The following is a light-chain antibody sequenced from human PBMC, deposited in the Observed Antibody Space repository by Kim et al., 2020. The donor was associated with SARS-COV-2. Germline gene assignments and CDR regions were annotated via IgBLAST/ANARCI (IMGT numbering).Light chain of an antibody. J-gene: IGLJ7*01. Sequence: KQDRITWGVHNSGNNGVHWYQQKPGQAPVLVIYYDSDRPSGIPERFSGSNSGNTATLTISRVEAGDEADYYCQVWDSSSDRAVFGGGTQLTVL. CDR1: NSGNNG. CDR3: QVWDSSSDRAV. V-gene: IGLV3-21*04. CDR2: YDS.